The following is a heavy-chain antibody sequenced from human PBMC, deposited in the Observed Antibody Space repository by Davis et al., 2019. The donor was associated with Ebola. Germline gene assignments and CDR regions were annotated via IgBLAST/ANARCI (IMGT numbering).Heavy chain of an antibody. CDR1: VITFSSYA. CDR3: ARDRYSSGWFFDY. D-gene: IGHD6-19*01. Sequence: GESLKISCADSVITFSSYAMTWVRQAPGKGLEWVSAISGSGGTTYYAGSVKGRFTVSRDNSKKTMYLQMNSLRAEDTAVYYCARDRYSSGWFFDYWGQGTLVTVSS. V-gene: IGHV3-23*01. CDR2: ISGSGGTT. J-gene: IGHJ4*02.